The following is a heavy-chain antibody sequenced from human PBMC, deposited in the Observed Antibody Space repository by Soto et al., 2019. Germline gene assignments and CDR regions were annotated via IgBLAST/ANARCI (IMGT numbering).Heavy chain of an antibody. Sequence: GGSLRLSCAASGFTFSIYGMHWVRQAPGKGLEWVAVIWYDGSNKYYADSVKGRFTISRDNSQNTLYLQMNSLRAADTAVYYCARHTEGIAAAEDEYALDIWGPGTMVTVSS. V-gene: IGHV3-33*01. CDR2: IWYDGSNK. J-gene: IGHJ3*02. CDR3: ARHTEGIAAAEDEYALDI. CDR1: GFTFSIYG. D-gene: IGHD6-13*01.